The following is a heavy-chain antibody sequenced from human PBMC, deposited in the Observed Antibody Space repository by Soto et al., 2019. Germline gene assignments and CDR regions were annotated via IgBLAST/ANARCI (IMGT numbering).Heavy chain of an antibody. CDR1: GFTFSSYW. CDR2: IKQDGSEK. V-gene: IGHV3-7*01. CDR3: GRVRTPFKYYFDY. J-gene: IGHJ4*02. Sequence: EVQLVESGGGLVQPGGSLRLSCAASGFTFSSYWMSWVRQAPGKGLEWVANIKQDGSEKYYVDSVKGRFTISRDNAKNSLYLQMNSLRAEDTAVYYCGRVRTPFKYYFDYWGQGTLVTVSS.